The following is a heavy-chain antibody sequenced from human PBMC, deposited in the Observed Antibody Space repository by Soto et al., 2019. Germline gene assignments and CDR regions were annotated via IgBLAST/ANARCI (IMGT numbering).Heavy chain of an antibody. CDR3: AKVFYGDSDWYFDL. J-gene: IGHJ2*01. D-gene: IGHD4-17*01. Sequence: EVQLLESGGGLVQPGGSLRLSCAASGFTFDKYAMNWVRQAPGKGLEWVSTISTSGGKTYYADSVKGRFTISRSNSKNKLYLQLNSLRAEDTAVYYCAKVFYGDSDWYFDLWGRGTLVTVSS. V-gene: IGHV3-23*01. CDR2: ISTSGGKT. CDR1: GFTFDKYA.